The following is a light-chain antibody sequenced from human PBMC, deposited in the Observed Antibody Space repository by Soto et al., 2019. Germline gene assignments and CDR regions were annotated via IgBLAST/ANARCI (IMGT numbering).Light chain of an antibody. Sequence: EIVLTQSPGTLSLSPGERATLSCRASQSVSSSYLAWYQQKPGQAPRLLIYGASSSATGIPDRFSGSGSGTDFTLNISRLEPEDFAVYYCQQYGSSPSYTFGQGTKLEIK. J-gene: IGKJ2*01. CDR3: QQYGSSPSYT. CDR2: GAS. V-gene: IGKV3-20*01. CDR1: QSVSSSY.